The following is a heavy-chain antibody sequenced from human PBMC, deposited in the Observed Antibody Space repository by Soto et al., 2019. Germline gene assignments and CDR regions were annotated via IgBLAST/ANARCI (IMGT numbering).Heavy chain of an antibody. J-gene: IGHJ5*02. V-gene: IGHV1-69*13. Sequence: SVEVSWKASGGTFSSYAISWVRQAPGQGLEWMGGIIPIFGTANYAQKFQGRVTITADESTSTAYMERSSLRSEDTAVYYCARCGSSPNCFHPWGQGTLVTVSS. CDR3: ARCGSSPNCFHP. D-gene: IGHD6-6*01. CDR1: GGTFSSYA. CDR2: IIPIFGTA.